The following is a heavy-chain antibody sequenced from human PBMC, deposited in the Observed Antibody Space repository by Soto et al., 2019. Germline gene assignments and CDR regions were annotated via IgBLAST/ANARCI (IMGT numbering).Heavy chain of an antibody. CDR1: GFTFSSYG. Sequence: PGGSLRLSCAASGFTFSSYGMHWVRRAPGKGLEWVAVISYDGSNKYYADSVKGRFTISRDNSKNTLYLQMNSLRAEDTAVYYCAKDTNGMTLDYWGQGTLVTVSS. D-gene: IGHD1-1*01. V-gene: IGHV3-30*18. CDR2: ISYDGSNK. J-gene: IGHJ4*02. CDR3: AKDTNGMTLDY.